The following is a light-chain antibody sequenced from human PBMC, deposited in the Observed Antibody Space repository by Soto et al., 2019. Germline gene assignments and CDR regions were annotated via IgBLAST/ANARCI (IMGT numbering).Light chain of an antibody. J-gene: IGKJ1*01. V-gene: IGKV1-33*01. CDR2: DAS. Sequence: DIQMTQSPSTLSGSVGDRVTITCRASQGISSWLAWYQQKPGKAPKLLIYDASNLETGVPSRLSGSGSGTDFTFTISSLQPEDIATYYCQQFDSLPTFGQGTKVDIK. CDR3: QQFDSLPT. CDR1: QGISSW.